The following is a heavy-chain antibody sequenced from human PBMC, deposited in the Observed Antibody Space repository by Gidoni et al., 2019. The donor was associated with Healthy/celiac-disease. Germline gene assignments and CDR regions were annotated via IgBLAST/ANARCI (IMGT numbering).Heavy chain of an antibody. V-gene: IGHV3-30*18. CDR2: ISYDGSNK. CDR3: AKDRSLEGWYVGLYYYYGMDV. J-gene: IGHJ6*02. Sequence: QVQLVESGGGVVQPGRSLRLSCAASGFTFSSNGMHWARQAPGKGLEWVAVISYDGSNKYYADSVKGRFTISRDNSKNTLYLQMNSLRAEDTAVYYCAKDRSLEGWYVGLYYYYGMDVWGQGTTVTVSS. CDR1: GFTFSSNG. D-gene: IGHD6-19*01.